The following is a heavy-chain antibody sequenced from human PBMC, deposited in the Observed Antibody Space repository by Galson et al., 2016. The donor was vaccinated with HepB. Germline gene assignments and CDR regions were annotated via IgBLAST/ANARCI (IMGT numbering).Heavy chain of an antibody. CDR2: IGASGDLT. D-gene: IGHD2-2*01. CDR1: GFTFRNYV. Sequence: SLRLSCAASGFTFRNYVMSWVRQAPGKGLEWVSGIGASGDLTYYADSVKGRFTISRDSSKKTLYLQMNSLRAEDTAVYYCAKDGRIYCSSASCHDHFHYWGQGTLVTVSS. V-gene: IGHV3-23*01. CDR3: AKDGRIYCSSASCHDHFHY. J-gene: IGHJ4*02.